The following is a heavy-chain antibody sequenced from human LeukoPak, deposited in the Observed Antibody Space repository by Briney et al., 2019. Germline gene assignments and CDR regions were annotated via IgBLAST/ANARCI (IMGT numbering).Heavy chain of an antibody. CDR1: GGSFSGYY. J-gene: IGHJ6*02. CDR2: INHSGST. CDR3: ARAVAVRYYYYGMDV. Sequence: SETLSLTCAVYGGSFSGYYWSWIRQPPGKGLEWIGEINHSGSTNYNPSLKSRVTMSVDTSKNQFSLKLSSVTAADTAVYYCARAVAVRYYYYGMDVWGQGTTVTVSS. V-gene: IGHV4-34*01. D-gene: IGHD6-19*01.